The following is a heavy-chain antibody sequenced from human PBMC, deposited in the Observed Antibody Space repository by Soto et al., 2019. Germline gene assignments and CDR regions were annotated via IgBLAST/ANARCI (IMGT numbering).Heavy chain of an antibody. V-gene: IGHV3-66*01. J-gene: IGHJ4*02. CDR1: GFTVSSNY. Sequence: EVQLVESGGGLVQPGGSLRLSCAASGFTVSSNYMSWVCQAPGKGLEWVSVIYSGGSTYYADSVKGRFTISRDNSKNTLYLQMNSLRAEDTAVYYCARGGGDCSGGSCYFWRYYFDYWGQGTLVTVSS. CDR3: ARGGGDCSGGSCYFWRYYFDY. D-gene: IGHD2-15*01. CDR2: IYSGGST.